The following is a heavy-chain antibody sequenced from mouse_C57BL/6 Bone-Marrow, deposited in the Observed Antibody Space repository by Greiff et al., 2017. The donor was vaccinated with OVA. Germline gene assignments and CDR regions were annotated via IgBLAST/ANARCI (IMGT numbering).Heavy chain of an antibody. CDR3: ATYGSSHYAMDY. V-gene: IGHV5-4*03. Sequence: EVKVEESGGGLVKPGGSLKLSCAASGFTFSSYAMSWVRQTPEKRLAWVATISDGGSYTYYPDNVKGRFTISRDNAKNNLYLQMSHLKSEDTAMYYCATYGSSHYAMDYWGQGTSVTVSS. D-gene: IGHD1-1*01. J-gene: IGHJ4*01. CDR1: GFTFSSYA. CDR2: ISDGGSYT.